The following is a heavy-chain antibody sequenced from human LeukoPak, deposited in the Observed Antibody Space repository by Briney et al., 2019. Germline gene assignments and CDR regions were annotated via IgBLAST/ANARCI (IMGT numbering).Heavy chain of an antibody. J-gene: IGHJ3*02. CDR3: ARVSQQLVRGAFDI. D-gene: IGHD6-13*01. CDR2: ISSNGGST. Sequence: GGSLRLSCAASGFTFSSYAMHWVRQAPGKGLEYVSAISSNGGSTYYANSVKGRFTISRDNSKNTLYLQMGSLRTEDMAVYYCARVSQQLVRGAFDIWGQGTMVTVSS. V-gene: IGHV3-64*01. CDR1: GFTFSSYA.